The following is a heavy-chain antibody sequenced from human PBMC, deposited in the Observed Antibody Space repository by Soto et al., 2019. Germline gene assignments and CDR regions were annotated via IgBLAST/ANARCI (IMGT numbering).Heavy chain of an antibody. V-gene: IGHV3-11*06. CDR1: GFTFSDYY. D-gene: IGHD6-19*01. Sequence: GGSLRLSCAASGFTFSDYYMSWIRQAPGKGREWVSYISSSSSYTNYADSVKGRFTISRDNAKNSLYLQMNSLRAEDTAVYYCARDESSGWSPEDYWGQGTLVTVSS. CDR3: ARDESSGWSPEDY. CDR2: ISSSSSYT. J-gene: IGHJ4*02.